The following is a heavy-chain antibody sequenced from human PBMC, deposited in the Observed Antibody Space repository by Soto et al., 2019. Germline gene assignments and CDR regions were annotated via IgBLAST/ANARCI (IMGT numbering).Heavy chain of an antibody. CDR3: ARDVNNYYGMDV. CDR2: ISYSGST. CDR1: GASISSDDYY. Sequence: QVQLQESGPGMVKPSQTLSLTCSISGASISSDDYYWSWFRQPPGKGLEWIGYISYSGSTYYNPSLRGRITRTVDTSKTLFSLILSSVPASDTAVFYCARDVNNYYGMDVWGQGTTVTVSS. V-gene: IGHV4-30-4*01. J-gene: IGHJ6*02.